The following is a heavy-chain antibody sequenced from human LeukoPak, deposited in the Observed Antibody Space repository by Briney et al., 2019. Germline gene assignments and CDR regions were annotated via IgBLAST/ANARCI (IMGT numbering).Heavy chain of an antibody. J-gene: IGHJ6*02. D-gene: IGHD6-19*01. Sequence: SETLSLTCTVSGGSISSYYWSWIRQPPGKGLEWIGYIYYSGSTNYSPSLKSRVTISVDTSKNQFSLKLSSVTAADTAVYYCARAREQWLVRSYYGMDAWGQGTTVTVSS. CDR2: IYYSGST. V-gene: IGHV4-59*01. CDR3: ARAREQWLVRSYYGMDA. CDR1: GGSISSYY.